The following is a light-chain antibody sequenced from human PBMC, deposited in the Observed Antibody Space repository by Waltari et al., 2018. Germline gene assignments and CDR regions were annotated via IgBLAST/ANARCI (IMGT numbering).Light chain of an antibody. J-gene: IGLJ3*02. CDR1: SGHSSNI. Sequence: QLVLTQSPSASASLGASVKLTCTLSSGHSSNIIAWHQQQPEKGPRYLMKVNSDGSHSKGDELPDRFSGSGSGAERYLTISSVQSEDEAVYYCQTGGHGTWVFGGGTKLTVL. CDR3: QTGGHGTWV. V-gene: IGLV4-69*01. CDR2: VNSDGSH.